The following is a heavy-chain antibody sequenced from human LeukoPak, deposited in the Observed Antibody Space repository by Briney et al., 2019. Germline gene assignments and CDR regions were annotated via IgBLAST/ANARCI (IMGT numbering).Heavy chain of an antibody. V-gene: IGHV1-8*01. CDR1: GYTFTSYD. D-gene: IGHD6-13*01. CDR3: AMKIAAAGHNWFDP. Sequence: ASVKVSCKASGYTFTSYDINWVRHATGQGLEWMGWMNPNSGNTGYAQKFQGRVTITRNTSISTAYMELSSLRSEDTAVYYCAMKIAAAGHNWFDPWGQGTLVTVSS. CDR2: MNPNSGNT. J-gene: IGHJ5*02.